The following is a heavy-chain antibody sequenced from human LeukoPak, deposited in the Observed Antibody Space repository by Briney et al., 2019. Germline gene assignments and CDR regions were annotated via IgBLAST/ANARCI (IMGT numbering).Heavy chain of an antibody. D-gene: IGHD1-26*01. CDR2: INPNSGGT. Sequence: ASVKVSCKASGYTFTGYYKHWVRQAPGQGLEWMGWINPNSGGTNYAQKFQGRVTMTRDTSISTAYMELSRLRSDDTAVYYCARPKSGGSYYDFDYWGQGTLVTVSS. V-gene: IGHV1-2*02. CDR3: ARPKSGGSYYDFDY. CDR1: GYTFTGYY. J-gene: IGHJ4*02.